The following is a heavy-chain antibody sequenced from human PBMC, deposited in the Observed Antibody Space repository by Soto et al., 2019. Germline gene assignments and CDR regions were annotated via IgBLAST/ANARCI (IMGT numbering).Heavy chain of an antibody. J-gene: IGHJ4*02. CDR2: TSTNNDDR. V-gene: IGHV1-18*04. CDR3: ARERYVASRHSHYDS. D-gene: IGHD6-6*01. Sequence: ASVKVSCKASGYRFSTYGINWVRQAPGQGLEWMGWTSTNNDDRNYAQKFQGRVTFTIDTSTSTAYMELRSLISDDTAVYFCARERYVASRHSHYDSWGQGTQVTVSS. CDR1: GYRFSTYG.